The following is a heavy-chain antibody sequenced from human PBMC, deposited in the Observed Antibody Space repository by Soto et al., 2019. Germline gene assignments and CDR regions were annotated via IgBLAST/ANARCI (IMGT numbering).Heavy chain of an antibody. Sequence: PSETLSLPCAVYGGSFSCYYWSWIRQPPGKGLEWIGEINHSGSTNYNPSLKSRVTISVDTSKNQFSLKLSSVTAADTAVYYCARGHVLRYFDWLRSNWFDPWGQGTLVTVSS. CDR1: GGSFSCYY. CDR3: ARGHVLRYFDWLRSNWFDP. J-gene: IGHJ5*02. D-gene: IGHD3-9*01. CDR2: INHSGST. V-gene: IGHV4-34*01.